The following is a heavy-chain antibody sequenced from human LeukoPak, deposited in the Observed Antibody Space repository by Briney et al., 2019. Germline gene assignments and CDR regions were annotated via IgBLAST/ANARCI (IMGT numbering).Heavy chain of an antibody. CDR1: GGTFSSYA. Sequence: SVKVSCKASGGTFSSYAISWVRRAPGQGLEWMGRIIPILGTANYAQKFQGRVTITADKSTSTAYMELSSLRSEDTAVYYCASGAVCSSTSCYRSNYYGMDVWGQGTTVTVSS. J-gene: IGHJ6*02. CDR3: ASGAVCSSTSCYRSNYYGMDV. V-gene: IGHV1-69*04. CDR2: IIPILGTA. D-gene: IGHD2-2*02.